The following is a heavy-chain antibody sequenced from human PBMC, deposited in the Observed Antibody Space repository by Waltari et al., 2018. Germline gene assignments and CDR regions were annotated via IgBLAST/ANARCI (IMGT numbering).Heavy chain of an antibody. J-gene: IGHJ6*02. CDR2: IYHSGST. V-gene: IGHV4-38-2*01. CDR1: GYSISSGYY. CDR3: ARGGGGYYTWLGYYYYGMDV. Sequence: QVQLQESGPGLVKPSETLSLTCAVSGYSISSGYYWGWIRQPPGKGLAWIGSIYHSGSTTYNPSLKSRVTISVDTSKNQFSLKLSSVTAADTAVYYCARGGGGYYTWLGYYYYGMDVWGQGTTVTVSS. D-gene: IGHD3-3*01.